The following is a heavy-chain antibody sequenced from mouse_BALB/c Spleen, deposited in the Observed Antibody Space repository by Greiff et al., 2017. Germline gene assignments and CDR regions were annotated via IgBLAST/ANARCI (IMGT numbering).Heavy chain of an antibody. V-gene: IGHV3-6*02. CDR1: GYSITSGYY. D-gene: IGHD2-1*01. CDR3: AREGNYEGVDY. J-gene: IGHJ4*01. Sequence: DVKLQESGPGLVKPSQSLSLTCSVTGYSITSGYYWNWIRQFPGNKLEWMGYISYDGSNNYNPSLKNRISITRDTSKNQFFLKLNSVTTEDTATYYCAREGNYEGVDYWGQGTSVTVSS. CDR2: ISYDGSN.